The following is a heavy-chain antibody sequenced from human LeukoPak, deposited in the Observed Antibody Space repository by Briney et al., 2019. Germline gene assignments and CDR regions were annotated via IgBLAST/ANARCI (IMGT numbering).Heavy chain of an antibody. D-gene: IGHD5-18*01. CDR2: ISGSGGST. V-gene: IGHV3-23*01. Sequence: GGSLRLSCAASGFTFSSYAMSWVRQAPGKGLEWVSAISGSGGSTYYADSVKGRFTISRDNSKNTLYLQMNSLRAEDTAVYYCAKTSTYRRRQLWPQGYFDYWGQGTLVTVSS. CDR3: AKTSTYRRRQLWPQGYFDY. J-gene: IGHJ4*02. CDR1: GFTFSSYA.